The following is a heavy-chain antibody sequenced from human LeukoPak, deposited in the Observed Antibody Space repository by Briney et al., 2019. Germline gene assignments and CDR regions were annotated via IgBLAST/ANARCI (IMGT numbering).Heavy chain of an antibody. Sequence: TGGSLRLSCAASRFTFNSYAMSWVRQAPGKGLEWVSVIGGSNGITFYVGSVKGRFPISKDNSKDTLYLQMNSLRAEDTAVYYCARNENSGWGYFDYWGQGTLVTVSS. V-gene: IGHV3-23*01. J-gene: IGHJ4*02. CDR1: RFTFNSYA. CDR2: IGGSNGIT. CDR3: ARNENSGWGYFDY. D-gene: IGHD5-12*01.